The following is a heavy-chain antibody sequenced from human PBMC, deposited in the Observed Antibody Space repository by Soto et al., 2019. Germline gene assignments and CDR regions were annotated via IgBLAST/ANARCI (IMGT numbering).Heavy chain of an antibody. Sequence: QVQLVQSGAEVKKPGSSVNVSCKASGGSFSSYIISWVRQAPGQGLEWMGRIIPIRGIADYAQMFQDRVTITADKSTGTVYMELSSLTSEDTAVYYCARVRDVLTYCLDYSGQGTLVTVSS. CDR2: IIPIRGIA. CDR1: GGSFSSYI. V-gene: IGHV1-69*02. J-gene: IGHJ4*02. D-gene: IGHD3-9*01. CDR3: ARVRDVLTYCLDY.